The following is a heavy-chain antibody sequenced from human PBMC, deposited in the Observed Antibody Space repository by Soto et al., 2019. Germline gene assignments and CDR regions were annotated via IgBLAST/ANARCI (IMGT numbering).Heavy chain of an antibody. CDR2: IYYRGST. V-gene: IGHV4-39*01. J-gene: IGHJ5*02. Sequence: SETLSLTCTVSGGSISSSSYYWGWIRQPPGKGLEWIGSIYYRGSTYYNPSLKSRVTISVDTSKNQFSLKLSSVTAADTAVYYCAKVVPAATDWFDPWGQGTLVTSPQ. D-gene: IGHD2-2*01. CDR3: AKVVPAATDWFDP. CDR1: GGSISSSSYY.